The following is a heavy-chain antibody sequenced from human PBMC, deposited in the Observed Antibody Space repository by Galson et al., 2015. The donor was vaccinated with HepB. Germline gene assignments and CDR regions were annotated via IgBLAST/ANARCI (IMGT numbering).Heavy chain of an antibody. CDR2: ISYDGSNK. V-gene: IGHV3-30-3*01. CDR1: GFTFSSYA. Sequence: SLRLSCAASGFTFSSYAMHWVRQAPGKGLEWVAVISYDGSNKYYADSVKGRFTISRDNSKNTLYLQMNSLRAEDTAVYYCARDSLYCGGDCYLFDIWGQGTMVTVSS. D-gene: IGHD2-21*02. CDR3: ARDSLYCGGDCYLFDI. J-gene: IGHJ3*02.